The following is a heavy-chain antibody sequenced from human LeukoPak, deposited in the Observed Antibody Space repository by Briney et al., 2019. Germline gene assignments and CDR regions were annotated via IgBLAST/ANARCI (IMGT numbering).Heavy chain of an antibody. D-gene: IGHD6-6*01. CDR1: GFTFSSYG. CDR2: IRYDGSYK. J-gene: IGHJ3*02. CDR3: AKDYYSSSLEAFDI. Sequence: GGSLRLSCAASGFTFSSYGMHWVRQAPGKGLEWVAFIRYDGSYKYYADSVKGRFTISRDNSKNTLYLQMNSLRAEDTAVYYCAKDYYSSSLEAFDIWGQGKMVTVSS. V-gene: IGHV3-30*02.